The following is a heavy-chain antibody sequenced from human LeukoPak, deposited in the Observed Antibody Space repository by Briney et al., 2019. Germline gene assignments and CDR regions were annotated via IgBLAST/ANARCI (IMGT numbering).Heavy chain of an antibody. Sequence: GASVKVSCTASGGTFSSYAISWVRQAPGQGLEWMGGIIPIFGTANYAQKFQGRVTITADESTSTAYMELSSLRSEDTAVYYCARDRGGGIMITFGGVLYGMDVWGQGTTVTVSS. V-gene: IGHV1-69*13. CDR2: IIPIFGTA. D-gene: IGHD3-16*01. J-gene: IGHJ6*02. CDR3: ARDRGGGIMITFGGVLYGMDV. CDR1: GGTFSSYA.